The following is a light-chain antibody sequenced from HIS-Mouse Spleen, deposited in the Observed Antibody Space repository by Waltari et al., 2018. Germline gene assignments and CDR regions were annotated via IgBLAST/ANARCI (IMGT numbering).Light chain of an antibody. J-gene: IGLJ2*01. CDR1: ALPKKY. Sequence: SYELTQPPPVSVSPGQTSRHTCSGDALPKKYAYWYQQESGQAPVLVIYEDSKRPSGIPERFSGSSSGTMATLTISGAQVEDEADYYCYSTDSSGNHRVFGGGTKLTVL. CDR2: EDS. CDR3: YSTDSSGNHRV. V-gene: IGLV3-10*01.